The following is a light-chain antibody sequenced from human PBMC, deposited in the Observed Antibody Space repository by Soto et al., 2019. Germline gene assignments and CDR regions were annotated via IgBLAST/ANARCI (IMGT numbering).Light chain of an antibody. CDR1: RRDVGGYNY. Sequence: QSVLTQPASVSGSPGQSITISCTGTRRDVGGYNYVSWYQQYPGKSPKLLIYEVTHRPSGVSNRFSGSKSGNTASLTISGLQAEDEADYYCQSYDNSLSGSWVFGGGTKLTVL. CDR3: QSYDNSLSGSWV. V-gene: IGLV2-14*01. CDR2: EVT. J-gene: IGLJ3*02.